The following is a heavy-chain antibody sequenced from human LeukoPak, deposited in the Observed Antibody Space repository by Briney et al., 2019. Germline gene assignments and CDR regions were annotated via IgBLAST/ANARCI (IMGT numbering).Heavy chain of an antibody. D-gene: IGHD6-13*01. CDR3: ARVIAAAGIWWFDP. CDR2: ISAGNGNT. Sequence: ASVKVSCKASGYTFTSYAMHWVRQAPGQRLEWMGWISAGNGNTKYSQKFQGRVTITRDTSASTAYMELSSLRSEDTAVYYCARVIAAAGIWWFDPWGQGTLVTVSS. J-gene: IGHJ5*02. V-gene: IGHV1-3*01. CDR1: GYTFTSYA.